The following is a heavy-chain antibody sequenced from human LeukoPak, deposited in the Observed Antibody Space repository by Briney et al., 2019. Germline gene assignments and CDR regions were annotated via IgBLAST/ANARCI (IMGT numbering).Heavy chain of an antibody. CDR1: GGTFSSYA. D-gene: IGHD6-19*01. CDR3: AMRPLGYSSGGRYYYYMDV. Sequence: ASVKVSCKASGGTFSSYAISWVRQAPGQGLEWMGGIIPIFGTANYAQKFQGRVTITTDESTSTAYMELSSLRSEDTAVYYCAMRPLGYSSGGRYYYYMDVWGKGTTVTVSS. CDR2: IIPIFGTA. J-gene: IGHJ6*03. V-gene: IGHV1-69*05.